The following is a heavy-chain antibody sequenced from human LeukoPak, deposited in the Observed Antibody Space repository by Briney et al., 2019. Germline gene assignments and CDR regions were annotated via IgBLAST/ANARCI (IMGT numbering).Heavy chain of an antibody. CDR2: ISWDGGST. D-gene: IGHD1-20*01. J-gene: IGHJ4*02. CDR1: AFTFDDYA. CDR3: AKDRGITGTTSHFDY. Sequence: GGSLRLSCAASAFTFDDYAMHWVRQAPGKGLEWVSLISWDGGSTYYADSVKGRFTISRDNRKNSLYLQMNSLRAEDTALYYCAKDRGITGTTSHFDYWGQGTLVTVSS. V-gene: IGHV3-43D*03.